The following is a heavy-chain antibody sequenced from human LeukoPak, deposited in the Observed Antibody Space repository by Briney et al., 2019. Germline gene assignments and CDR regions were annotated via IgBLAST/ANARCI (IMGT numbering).Heavy chain of an antibody. CDR2: ISAYNGNT. V-gene: IGHV1-18*01. CDR1: GYTFTIYG. D-gene: IGHD3-10*01. CDR3: ARDVTTMVRGVPRY. Sequence: ASVTVSCMASGYTFTIYGISWVRPAPGQGLAWMGWISAYNGNTNYSQKLQGRVTMTTDTSTSTAYMELRSLRSDDTAVYYCARDVTTMVRGVPRYWGQGTLVTVSS. J-gene: IGHJ4*02.